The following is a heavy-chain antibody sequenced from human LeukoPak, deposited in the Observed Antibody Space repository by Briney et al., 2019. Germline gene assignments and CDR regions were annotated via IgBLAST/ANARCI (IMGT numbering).Heavy chain of an antibody. CDR2: INSDGSET. CDR3: VRDNYGVDY. D-gene: IGHD2-21*01. Sequence: GGSLRLSCAASGFTFRSYWMQWVRQAPGKGLVWVSHINSDGSETTYADSVKGRFTTPRDNAKNTLYLQMNNLRAEDTAVYYCVRDNYGVDYWGQGTLVTVSS. J-gene: IGHJ4*02. V-gene: IGHV3-74*01. CDR1: GFTFRSYW.